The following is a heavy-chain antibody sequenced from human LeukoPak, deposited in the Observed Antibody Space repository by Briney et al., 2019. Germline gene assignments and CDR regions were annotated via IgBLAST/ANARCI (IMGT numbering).Heavy chain of an antibody. CDR1: GGSFSGHY. CDR3: ARPTSWVNYFDP. J-gene: IGHJ5*02. Sequence: PSETLSLTCAVFGGSFSGHYWTWIRQPPEKGLEWIGEINHSGGTNYNPSLKSRVTISVDTSKNQFSLKLSSLTAADTAVYYCARPTSWVNYFDPWGQGTLVTVSS. D-gene: IGHD1-7*01. CDR2: INHSGGT. V-gene: IGHV4-34*01.